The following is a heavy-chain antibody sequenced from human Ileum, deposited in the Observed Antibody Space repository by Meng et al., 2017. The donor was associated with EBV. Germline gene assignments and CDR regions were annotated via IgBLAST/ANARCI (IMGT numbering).Heavy chain of an antibody. J-gene: IGHJ4*02. CDR3: ARERGGGDRGIQ. V-gene: IGHV4-61*08. CDR2: MSYTGST. D-gene: IGHD2-21*02. Sequence: VQRRESGPGLVKPSETLSLPCSVSNGAVSSHGYYWTWIRQPPGKGLEWIGYMSYTGSTNYKSTLKSRVTISVDKSKNQFSLKLSSVTAADTAVYYCARERGGGDRGIQWGQGTLVTVSS. CDR1: NGAVSSHGYY.